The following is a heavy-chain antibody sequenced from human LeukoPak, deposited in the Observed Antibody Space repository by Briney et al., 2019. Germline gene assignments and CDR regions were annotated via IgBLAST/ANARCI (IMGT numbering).Heavy chain of an antibody. V-gene: IGHV4-59*01. D-gene: IGHD6-19*01. CDR3: ARESRYSSGWYFDY. CDR2: IYYSGST. CDR1: GASINSFY. J-gene: IGHJ4*02. Sequence: SETLSLTCAVSGASINSFYWSWLRQPPGKGLEWIGYIYYSGSTDYNPSLKSRVTISVDTSKNQFSLKLNSVTAADTAVYYCARESRYSSGWYFDYWGQGTLVTVSS.